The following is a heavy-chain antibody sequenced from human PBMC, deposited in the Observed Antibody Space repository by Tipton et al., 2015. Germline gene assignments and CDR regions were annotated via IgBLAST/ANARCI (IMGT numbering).Heavy chain of an antibody. CDR2: ISYSGNT. CDR1: GGSISSSYYY. CDR3: ARHWDSRWLIPFDF. Sequence: GLVKPSETLSLTCSVSGGSISSSYYYWGWIRQSPGKGLEWIGDISYSGNTYYNPSLKSRVTISADASKNQFSLKLSSVTAADTALYYCARHWDSRWLIPFDFWGQGTLVTVSS. D-gene: IGHD6-13*01. V-gene: IGHV4-39*01. J-gene: IGHJ4*02.